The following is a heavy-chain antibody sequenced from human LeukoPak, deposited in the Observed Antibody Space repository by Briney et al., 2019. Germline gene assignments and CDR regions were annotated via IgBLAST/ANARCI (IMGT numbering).Heavy chain of an antibody. CDR2: IKSKTDGGTT. V-gene: IGHV3-15*01. D-gene: IGHD3-16*01. CDR1: GFTFSNAW. Sequence: GGSLRLSCAASGFTFSNAWMSWVRQAPGKGLEWVGRIKSKTDGGTTDYAAPVKGRFTISRDDSKNTLYLQMNSLKTEDTAVYYCTTNYVWGSGFDPWGQGTLVTASS. J-gene: IGHJ5*02. CDR3: TTNYVWGSGFDP.